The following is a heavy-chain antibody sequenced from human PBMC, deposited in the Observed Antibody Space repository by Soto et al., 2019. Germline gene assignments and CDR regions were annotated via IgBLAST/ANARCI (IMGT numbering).Heavy chain of an antibody. J-gene: IGHJ4*02. CDR3: ARDSGSYRD. Sequence: HVQLVQSGAEVKEPWSSVKVSCKASGGTFSRYAISWVRQAPGQGLEWMGGIIPIFGTANYEQKFQGRVTITADESTSTAYMELSSLRSEDTAVYYCARDSGSYRDWGQGTLVTVSS. CDR1: GGTFSRYA. V-gene: IGHV1-69*12. D-gene: IGHD1-26*01. CDR2: IIPIFGTA.